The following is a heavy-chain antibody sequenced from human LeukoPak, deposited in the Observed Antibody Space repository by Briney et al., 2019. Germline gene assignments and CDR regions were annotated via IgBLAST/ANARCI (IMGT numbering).Heavy chain of an antibody. CDR3: ARHRWELLSNFDY. J-gene: IGHJ4*02. Sequence: SETLSLTCTVSGYSISSGYYWGWIRRPPGKGLEWIGSIYHSGSTYYNPSLKSRVTISVDTSKNQFSLKLSSVTAADTAVYYCARHRWELLSNFDYWGQGTLVTVSS. CDR2: IYHSGST. D-gene: IGHD1-26*01. V-gene: IGHV4-38-2*02. CDR1: GYSISSGYY.